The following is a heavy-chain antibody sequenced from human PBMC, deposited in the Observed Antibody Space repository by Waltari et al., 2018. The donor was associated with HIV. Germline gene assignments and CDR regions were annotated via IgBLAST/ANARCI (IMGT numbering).Heavy chain of an antibody. Sequence: QVQLQQWGAGLLKPSETLSLTCAVYGGSFSGYYWSWIRQPPGKGLEWIGEINHSGSTNYNPSLKSRVTISVDTSKNQFSLKLSSVTAADTAVYYCARRGGYSYGFWGKGTTVTVSS. J-gene: IGHJ6*04. D-gene: IGHD5-18*01. V-gene: IGHV4-34*01. CDR1: GGSFSGYY. CDR2: INHSGST. CDR3: ARRGGYSYGF.